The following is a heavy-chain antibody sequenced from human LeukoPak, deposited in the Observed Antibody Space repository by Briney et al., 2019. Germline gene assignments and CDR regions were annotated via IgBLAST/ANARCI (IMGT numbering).Heavy chain of an antibody. V-gene: IGHV3-23*01. Sequence: GASLRLSCAASGFTFSSYAMSWVRQAPGKGLEWVSTISVSDDSTYYADSVKGRFTISRDNSKSTLYLQMNSLRAEDTAVCYCAKPRYCSSTSCYWYFDLWGRGTLVTVSS. D-gene: IGHD2-2*01. CDR2: ISVSDDST. CDR3: AKPRYCSSTSCYWYFDL. CDR1: GFTFSSYA. J-gene: IGHJ2*01.